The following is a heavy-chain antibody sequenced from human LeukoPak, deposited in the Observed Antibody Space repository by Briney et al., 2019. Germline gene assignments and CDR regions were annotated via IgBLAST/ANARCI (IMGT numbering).Heavy chain of an antibody. J-gene: IGHJ4*02. CDR3: ARGMIQLWLRGWYYFDY. D-gene: IGHD5-18*01. Sequence: SETLSLTCAAYGGSFSGYYWSWIRQPPGKGLEWIGEINHSGSTNYNPSLKSRVTISVDTSKNQFSLKLSSVTAADTAVYYCARGMIQLWLRGWYYFDYWGQGTLVTVSS. CDR2: INHSGST. CDR1: GGSFSGYY. V-gene: IGHV4-34*01.